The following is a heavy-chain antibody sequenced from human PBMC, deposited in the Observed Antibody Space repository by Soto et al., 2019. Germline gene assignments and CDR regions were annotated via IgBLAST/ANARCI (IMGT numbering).Heavy chain of an antibody. Sequence: GGSLRLSCAASGFTFSDHYMDWVRQAPGKGLEWVGRTRNKANSYTTEYAASVKGRFTISRDDSKNSLYLQMNSLKTEDTAVSYCARGATARTNYYYGLDAWGQGTTVTFSS. CDR3: ARGATARTNYYYGLDA. CDR2: TRNKANSYTT. D-gene: IGHD1-1*01. J-gene: IGHJ6*02. CDR1: GFTFSDHY. V-gene: IGHV3-72*01.